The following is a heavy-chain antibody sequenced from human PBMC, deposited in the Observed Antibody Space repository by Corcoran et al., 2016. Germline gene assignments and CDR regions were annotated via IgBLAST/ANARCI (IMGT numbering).Heavy chain of an antibody. CDR1: GYTFTSYD. CDR3: ARGTFKAEYIVLMVYGGLPRYGMDV. V-gene: IGHV1-8*01. D-gene: IGHD2-8*01. J-gene: IGHJ6*02. Sequence: QVQLVQSGAEVKKPGASVKVSCKASGYTFTSYDINWVRQATGQGLEWMGWMNPNSGNTGYAQKFQGRVTMTRNTSISTAYMELSSLRSEDTAVYYCARGTFKAEYIVLMVYGGLPRYGMDVWGQGTTVTVSS. CDR2: MNPNSGNT.